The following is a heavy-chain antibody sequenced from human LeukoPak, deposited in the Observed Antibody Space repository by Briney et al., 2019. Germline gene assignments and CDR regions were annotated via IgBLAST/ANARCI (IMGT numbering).Heavy chain of an antibody. D-gene: IGHD3-10*01. CDR3: ARYNYGSGSYYTFDY. V-gene: IGHV1-2*02. Sequence: ASVKVSCKASGYTFTGYYMHWVRQAPGQGLEWMGWNNPNSGGTNYAQKFQGRVTMTRDTSISTAYMELSRLRSDDTAVYYCARYNYGSGSYYTFDYWGQGTLVTVSS. J-gene: IGHJ4*02. CDR2: NNPNSGGT. CDR1: GYTFTGYY.